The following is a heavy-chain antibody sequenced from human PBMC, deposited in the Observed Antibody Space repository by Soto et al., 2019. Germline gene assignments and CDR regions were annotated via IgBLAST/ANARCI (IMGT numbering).Heavy chain of an antibody. D-gene: IGHD3-10*01. Sequence: QVQLQESGPGLVKPSETLSLTCTASGGSISSYYWSWIRQPPGKGLEWIGYIYYSGSTNYNPSLKSRVTISVDTSKNQSSLKLSSVAAADTAVYYCARRTYYGSSSNWFDPWGQGTLVTVSS. J-gene: IGHJ5*02. CDR2: IYYSGST. CDR3: ARRTYYGSSSNWFDP. CDR1: GGSISSYY. V-gene: IGHV4-59*08.